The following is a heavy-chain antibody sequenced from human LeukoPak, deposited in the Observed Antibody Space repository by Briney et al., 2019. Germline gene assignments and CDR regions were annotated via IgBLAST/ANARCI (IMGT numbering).Heavy chain of an antibody. CDR1: GSSFTTYW. CDR2: IYPPDSDT. V-gene: IGHV5-51*01. CDR3: ARGGDYYGMDV. Sequence: EAALEICCGTAGSSFTTYWIGGGRPLAGKGLGWMGIIYPPDSDTKYTPSLQGQVPISAAKSITTSYLQWSSLKASDTAMYYCARGGDYYGMDVWGQGTAVTVSS. D-gene: IGHD3-16*01. J-gene: IGHJ6*02.